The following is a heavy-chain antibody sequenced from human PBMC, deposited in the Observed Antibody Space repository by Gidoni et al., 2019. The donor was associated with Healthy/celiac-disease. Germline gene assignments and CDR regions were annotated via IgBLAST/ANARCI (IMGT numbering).Heavy chain of an antibody. CDR3: ASPLEMATMGPFDY. V-gene: IGHV1-69*01. CDR2: IIPILGTA. D-gene: IGHD5-12*01. J-gene: IGHJ4*02. Sequence: GQGLEWMGGIIPILGTADYAQKFQGRVTITADESTSTAYMELGSLRSEDTAVYYCASPLEMATMGPFDYWGQGTLVTVSS.